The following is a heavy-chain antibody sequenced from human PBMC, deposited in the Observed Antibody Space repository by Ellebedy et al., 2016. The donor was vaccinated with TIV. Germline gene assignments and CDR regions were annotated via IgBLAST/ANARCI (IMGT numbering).Heavy chain of an antibody. D-gene: IGHD4-17*01. J-gene: IGHJ5*02. CDR2: IYQDGSVQ. Sequence: PGGSLRLSCAASGFSFRSYWMSWVRQAPGKGLEWVANIYQDGSVQYYVDSVKGRFTISRDNAKKLLFLQMSSLRVEDTAVYYCARRGSYGDYAVQVNSWFDRWGQGTLVTVSS. V-gene: IGHV3-7*01. CDR1: GFSFRSYW. CDR3: ARRGSYGDYAVQVNSWFDR.